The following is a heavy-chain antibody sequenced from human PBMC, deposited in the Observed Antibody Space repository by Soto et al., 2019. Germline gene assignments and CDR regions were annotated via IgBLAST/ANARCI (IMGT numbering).Heavy chain of an antibody. J-gene: IGHJ3*01. Sequence: QVQLVQSGAEVKRPGASVKVSCKASGYTFTSYDFNWVRQAPGQGLEWMGWVNPNSGNTDYAQKYQGRVTMTRNTSIRTAYMELSSLRSEDTAVYYCARSSYLAPAFDVWGQVKMVTVSS. CDR3: ARSSYLAPAFDV. V-gene: IGHV1-8*01. CDR1: GYTFTSYD. D-gene: IGHD3-10*01. CDR2: VNPNSGNT.